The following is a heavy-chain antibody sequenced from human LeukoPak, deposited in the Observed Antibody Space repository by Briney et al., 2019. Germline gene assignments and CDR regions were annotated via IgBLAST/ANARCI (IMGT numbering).Heavy chain of an antibody. V-gene: IGHV4-39*01. CDR1: GGSISSRSYY. J-gene: IGHJ4*02. CDR2: LYYSGST. D-gene: IGHD3-9*01. CDR3: ARQGYDILTGYYGVCDY. Sequence: SETLSLTCTVSGGSISSRSYYWGWIRQPPGKGLEWIGSLYYSGSTYYNPSLKSRVTISVDTSRKQFSLKVNSVTAADTAVYYCARQGYDILTGYYGVCDYWGQGTLVTVSS.